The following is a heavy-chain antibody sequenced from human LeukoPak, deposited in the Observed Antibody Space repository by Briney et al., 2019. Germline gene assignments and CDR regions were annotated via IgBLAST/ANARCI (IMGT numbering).Heavy chain of an antibody. CDR1: GFDFGAYE. Sequence: GGSLRLSCAASGFDFGAYEMNWVRQAPGKGLEWVAYFAGSDTTKYYADSVKGRFTISRDNAKNSLYLQMNSLRAEDTALYYCASSSYSSSSSWGQGTLVTVSS. D-gene: IGHD6-6*01. V-gene: IGHV3-48*03. CDR2: FAGSDTTK. J-gene: IGHJ4*02. CDR3: ASSSYSSSSS.